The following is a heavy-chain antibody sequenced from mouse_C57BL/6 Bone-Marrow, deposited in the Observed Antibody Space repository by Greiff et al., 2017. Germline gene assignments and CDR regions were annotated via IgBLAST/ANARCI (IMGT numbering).Heavy chain of an antibody. D-gene: IGHD1-1*01. CDR3: ARWGYCGSSPAWFAY. J-gene: IGHJ3*01. V-gene: IGHV1-53*01. CDR1: GYTFTSYW. Sequence: VKLQQPGTELVKPGASVKLSCKASGYTFTSYWMHWVKQRPGQGLEWIGNINPSNGGTNYNEKFKSKATLTADKSSSTAYMQLSSLTSEDSAVYYCARWGYCGSSPAWFAYWGQGTLVTVSA. CDR2: INPSNGGT.